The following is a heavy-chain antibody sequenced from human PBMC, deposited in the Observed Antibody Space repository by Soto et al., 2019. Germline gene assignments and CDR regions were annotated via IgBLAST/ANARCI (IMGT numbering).Heavy chain of an antibody. CDR2: INAGNGNT. D-gene: IGHD2-2*01. Sequence: QVQLVQSGAEVKKPGASVKVSCKASGYTFTSYAMHWVRQAPGQRLEWMGWINAGNGNTKYSQKFQGRVTITRDTSASTAYMELSSLRSEDTAVYYCARDLGYCSSTSCPYYYYGMDVCGQGTTVTVSS. J-gene: IGHJ6*02. CDR1: GYTFTSYA. CDR3: ARDLGYCSSTSCPYYYYGMDV. V-gene: IGHV1-3*01.